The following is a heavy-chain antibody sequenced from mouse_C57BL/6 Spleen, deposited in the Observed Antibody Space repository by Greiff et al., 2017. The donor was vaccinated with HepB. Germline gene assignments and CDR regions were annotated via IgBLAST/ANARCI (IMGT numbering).Heavy chain of an antibody. CDR2: ISSGSSTI. D-gene: IGHD2-2*01. Sequence: EVHLVESGGGLVKPGGSLKLSCAASGFTFSDYGMHWVRQAPEKGLEWVAYISSGSSTIYYADTVKGRFTISRDNAKNTLFLQMTSLRSEDTAMYYCARGPRDYGYWFAYWGQGTLVTVSA. J-gene: IGHJ3*01. CDR3: ARGPRDYGYWFAY. CDR1: GFTFSDYG. V-gene: IGHV5-17*01.